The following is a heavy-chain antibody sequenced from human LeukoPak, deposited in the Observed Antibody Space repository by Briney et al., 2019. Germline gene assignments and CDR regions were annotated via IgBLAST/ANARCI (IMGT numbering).Heavy chain of an antibody. V-gene: IGHV3-66*01. CDR3: ARDSGGYRTGY. J-gene: IGHJ4*02. Sequence: GGSLRLSCAASGLIVSDNYMSWVRQAPGKGLEWVSVIYIGGSTYYADSVKGRFTISRDISKNTLYLQMNSLRAEDTAVYYCARDSGGYRTGYWGQGTLVTVSS. D-gene: IGHD3-22*01. CDR1: GLIVSDNY. CDR2: IYIGGST.